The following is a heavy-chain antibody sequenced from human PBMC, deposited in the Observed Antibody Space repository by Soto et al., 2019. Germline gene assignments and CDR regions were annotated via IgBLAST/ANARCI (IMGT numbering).Heavy chain of an antibody. CDR2: VNGGGGVT. J-gene: IGHJ4*02. D-gene: IGHD3-16*01. CDR1: GFTYSDYW. Sequence: PGGSLRLSCAASGFTYSDYWMHWVRQAPGKEPVWVSRVNGGGGVTYYADSVRGRFIISRDNSKNTVYLEMNSLGVEDTAVYYCARGYDAAQYYFDYWGQGTLVTVYS. V-gene: IGHV3-74*01. CDR3: ARGYDAAQYYFDY.